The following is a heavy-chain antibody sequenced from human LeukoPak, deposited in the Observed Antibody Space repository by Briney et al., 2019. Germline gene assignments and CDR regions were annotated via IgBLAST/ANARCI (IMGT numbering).Heavy chain of an antibody. Sequence: GGSLRLSCAASGFTFSGYEMNWVRQAPGKGLEWVSSISSSSSYIYYADSVKGRFTISRDNAKDSLYLQMNSLRAEDTAVYYCARGVAVAEGYFDYWGQGTLVTVSS. CDR2: ISSSSSYI. CDR3: ARGVAVAEGYFDY. CDR1: GFTFSGYE. J-gene: IGHJ4*02. D-gene: IGHD6-19*01. V-gene: IGHV3-21*01.